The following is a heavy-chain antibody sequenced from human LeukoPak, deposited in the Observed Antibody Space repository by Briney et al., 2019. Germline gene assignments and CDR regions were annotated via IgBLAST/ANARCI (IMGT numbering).Heavy chain of an antibody. CDR2: INTNTRTP. CDR1: GYTFTKYA. V-gene: IGHV7-4-1*02. J-gene: IGHJ3*01. CDR3: ARGGFESRWACDV. D-gene: IGHD2-15*01. Sequence: ASVKVSCKASGYTFTKYAINWVRQAPGQGLEWMGWINTNTRTPTYAQGFTGRLVFSLDTSVNTAYLQISSLATEDTAVYYCARGGFESRWACDVWGQGTVVTVSS.